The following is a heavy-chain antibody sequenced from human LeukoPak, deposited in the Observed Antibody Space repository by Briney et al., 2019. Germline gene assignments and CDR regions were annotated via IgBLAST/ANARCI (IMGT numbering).Heavy chain of an antibody. CDR3: AREDILRRYYYYYGMDV. CDR2: IIPIFGTA. Sequence: ASVKVSCKASGGTFSSYAISWVRQAPGQGLEWMGGIIPIFGTANYAQKFQGRVTITADESTSTAYMELSSLRSEDTAVYYCAREDILRRYYYYYGMDVWGQGTTVTVSS. CDR1: GGTFSSYA. J-gene: IGHJ6*02. V-gene: IGHV1-69*13.